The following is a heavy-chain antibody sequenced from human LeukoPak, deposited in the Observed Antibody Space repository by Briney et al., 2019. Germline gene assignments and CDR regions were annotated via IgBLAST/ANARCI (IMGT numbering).Heavy chain of an antibody. D-gene: IGHD3-10*01. Sequence: GSLRLSCPASGFTFSSYWMSWVRQAPGKGLEWVANLKQDGSEKYYVDSVKGRFTISRDNAKNSLYLQMNSLRAEDTAVYYCARDGSTVRDYYGSGSYYLYYYYMDVWGKGTTVTVSS. CDR1: GFTFSSYW. CDR3: ARDGSTVRDYYGSGSYYLYYYYMDV. CDR2: LKQDGSEK. J-gene: IGHJ6*03. V-gene: IGHV3-7*01.